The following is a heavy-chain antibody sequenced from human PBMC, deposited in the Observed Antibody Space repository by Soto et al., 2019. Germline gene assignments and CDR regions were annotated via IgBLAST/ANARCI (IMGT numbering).Heavy chain of an antibody. Sequence: QVQLQESGPGLVKPSQTLSLTCTVSGGSISSGGYYWSWIRQHPGKGLEWIGYIYYSGSTYYNPSRSSRVTISVDTYKNQFSLKLSSVTAADTAVYYCAREAYGDYDGAFDIWGQGTMVTVSS. CDR1: GGSISSGGYY. V-gene: IGHV4-31*03. J-gene: IGHJ3*02. CDR2: IYYSGST. CDR3: AREAYGDYDGAFDI. D-gene: IGHD4-17*01.